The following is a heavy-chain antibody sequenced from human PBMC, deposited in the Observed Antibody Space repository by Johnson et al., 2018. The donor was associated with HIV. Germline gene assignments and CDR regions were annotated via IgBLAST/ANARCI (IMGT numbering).Heavy chain of an antibody. D-gene: IGHD2-21*01. CDR2: IKTKTDGGTT. J-gene: IGHJ3*02. Sequence: VQVLESGGGVVQPGRSLRLSCAASGFTFSNAWMSWVRQAPGKGLEWVGRIKTKTDGGTTDYAAPVKGRFTISRDDSKNTLYLQMNSLKTEDTAVYYCTTDGMWWRTAFDIWGQGTMVTVSS. V-gene: IGHV3-15*01. CDR3: TTDGMWWRTAFDI. CDR1: GFTFSNAW.